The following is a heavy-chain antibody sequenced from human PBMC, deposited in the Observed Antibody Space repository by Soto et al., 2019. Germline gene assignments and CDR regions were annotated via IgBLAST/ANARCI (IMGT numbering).Heavy chain of an antibody. V-gene: IGHV3-66*01. Sequence: EVQLVESGGGLVQPGGSLRLSCAPSGFADTNDYMTWVRQAPGKGLEWVSLNYRGGSTYYADFVKGRFTISRDNSENTLFLQMNSLRVDHTAVYYCARSSSLTYFERWGQGTLVTVSS. D-gene: IGHD3-9*01. CDR3: ARSSSLTYFER. CDR1: GFADTNDY. CDR2: NYRGGST. J-gene: IGHJ4*02.